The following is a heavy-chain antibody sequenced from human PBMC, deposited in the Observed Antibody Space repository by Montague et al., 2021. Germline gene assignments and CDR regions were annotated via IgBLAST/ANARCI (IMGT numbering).Heavy chain of an antibody. V-gene: IGHV3-9*01. CDR1: GFRFDDYT. CDR2: ISWNSNTI. J-gene: IGHJ4*02. D-gene: IGHD3-10*01. CDR3: AKEKGIALVRGLDY. Sequence: SLRLSCAASGFRFDDYTMHLFRQVPGKGLEWVSGISWNSNTIDYLDSVKGRFTISRDHAKNSLYLEMSSLRAEDTALYFCAKEKGIALVRGLDYWGQGTQVTVSS.